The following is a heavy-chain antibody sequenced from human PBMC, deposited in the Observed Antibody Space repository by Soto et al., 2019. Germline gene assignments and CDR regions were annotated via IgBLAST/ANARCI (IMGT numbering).Heavy chain of an antibody. V-gene: IGHV3-48*02. Sequence: EVQLVESGGGLVQPGGSLRLSCAASGFTFSRYSMNWARQAPGKGLEWISYITGDSTTIYYADSVKGRFTISRDNAKNSLFLQMNSLRDEDTAVYYCARDPLDHSSSWYPYWFDPWGQGTLVTVSS. D-gene: IGHD6-13*01. CDR1: GFTFSRYS. CDR3: ARDPLDHSSSWYPYWFDP. CDR2: ITGDSTTI. J-gene: IGHJ5*02.